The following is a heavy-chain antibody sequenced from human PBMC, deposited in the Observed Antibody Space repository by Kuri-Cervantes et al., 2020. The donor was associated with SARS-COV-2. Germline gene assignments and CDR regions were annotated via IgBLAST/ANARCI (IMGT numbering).Heavy chain of an antibody. J-gene: IGHJ4*02. CDR2: ISYDGTNK. CDR1: GFTFGRYA. CDR3: ASDRVGVHDS. V-gene: IGHV3-30-3*01. Sequence: GESLKISCAASGFTFGRYAMHWVRQAPGKGLEWVAVISYDGTNKDYTASGKGRFTISRDNSQNTLYLQMKSLRTEDTALYYCASDRVGVHDSWGQGTLVTVSS. D-gene: IGHD2-21*01.